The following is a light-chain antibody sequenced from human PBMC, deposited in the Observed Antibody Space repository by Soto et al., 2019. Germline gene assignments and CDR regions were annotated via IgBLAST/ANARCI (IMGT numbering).Light chain of an antibody. CDR3: QSYDSSLSGVV. J-gene: IGLJ2*01. CDR1: SSNIGAGYD. V-gene: IGLV1-40*01. CDR2: GNS. Sequence: QAVVTQPPSVSGAPGQRVTISCTGSSSNIGAGYDVHWYQQLPGTAPKPLIYGNSNRPSGVPDRFSGSKSGSSASLAITGLQGEDEADYYCQSYDSSLSGVVFGGGTKLTVL.